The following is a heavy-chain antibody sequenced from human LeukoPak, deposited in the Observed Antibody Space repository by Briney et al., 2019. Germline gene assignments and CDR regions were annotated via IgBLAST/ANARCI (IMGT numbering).Heavy chain of an antibody. CDR3: ASERGDYGIDY. V-gene: IGHV3-15*01. D-gene: IGHD4-17*01. CDR2: IRSRTHGGTA. CDR1: GFTFSDAW. Sequence: PGGSLRLSCAASGFTFSDAWMSWVRHTPGKGLEWVGRIRSRTHGGTADYAAPVKGRFTMSRDDSKSTLYLQMNSLKTEDTGLYYCASERGDYGIDYWGQGTLVTDSS. J-gene: IGHJ4*02.